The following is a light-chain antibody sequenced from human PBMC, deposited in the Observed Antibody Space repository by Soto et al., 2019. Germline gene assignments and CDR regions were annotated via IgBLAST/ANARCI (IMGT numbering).Light chain of an antibody. J-gene: IGLJ1*01. Sequence: QSDLTHPPPLSFSPGQSITISCTGTSSDAGGYNYVSWYQQHPGKAPKLMIYEVSNRPSGVSNRFSGSKSGNTASLTISGLQAEDEADYYCSSYTSSSTYVFGTGTKVTVL. V-gene: IGLV2-14*01. CDR2: EVS. CDR1: SSDAGGYNY. CDR3: SSYTSSSTYV.